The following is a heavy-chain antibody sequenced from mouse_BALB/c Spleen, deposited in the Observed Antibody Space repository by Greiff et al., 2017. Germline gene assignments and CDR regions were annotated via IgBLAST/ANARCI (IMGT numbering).Heavy chain of an antibody. Sequence: QVQLQQPGAELVKPGASVKLSCKASGYTFTSYYMYWVKQRPGQGLEWIGGINPSNGGTNFNEKFKSKATLTVDKSSSTAYMQLSSLTSEDSAVYYCTRRDYYGSSQFAYWGQGTLVTVSA. D-gene: IGHD1-1*01. V-gene: IGHV1S81*02. CDR2: INPSNGGT. CDR3: TRRDYYGSSQFAY. J-gene: IGHJ3*01. CDR1: GYTFTSYY.